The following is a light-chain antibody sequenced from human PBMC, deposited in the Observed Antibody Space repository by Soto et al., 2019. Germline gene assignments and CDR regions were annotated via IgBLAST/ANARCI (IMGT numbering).Light chain of an antibody. CDR1: QSVSSN. J-gene: IGKJ4*01. CDR3: QQYNNWPRAT. CDR2: GAS. Sequence: ETVLTQSPGTLSLSQEDRATLPCRASQSVSSNLAWYQQKPGQTPRLLIYGASTRATGVPPRFSGSRSGTEFNLTISSLQSEDFGVYYCQQYNNWPRATFGGGTKVDIK. V-gene: IGKV3-15*01.